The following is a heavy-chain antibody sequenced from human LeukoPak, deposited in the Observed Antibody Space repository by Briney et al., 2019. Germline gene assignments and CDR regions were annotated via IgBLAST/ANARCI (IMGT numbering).Heavy chain of an antibody. J-gene: IGHJ6*02. Sequence: SVTVSFKASGYTFTNYYMHWVRQAPGQGREWMGIINPSGGSTSYAQNFQGRVPMPRHTSTSTVYMELSSLRSEDTAVYYCARDLVQLERPRYYGMDVWGQGTTVTVSS. CDR2: INPSGGST. D-gene: IGHD1-1*01. V-gene: IGHV1-46*01. CDR3: ARDLVQLERPRYYGMDV. CDR1: GYTFTNYY.